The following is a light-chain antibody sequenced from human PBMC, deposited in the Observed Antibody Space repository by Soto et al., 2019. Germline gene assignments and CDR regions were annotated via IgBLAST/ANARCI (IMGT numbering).Light chain of an antibody. CDR3: QQSYGTPLT. J-gene: IGKJ4*01. Sequence: DMEMTQSPSSLSAFVGDRVTNTCRASQSISNDLNWYQHKPGKVPKLLIYAASSLQSGVPTRFSGSGSGTDFTLTINSLQPEDFATYYCQQSYGTPLTFGGGTKIEIK. V-gene: IGKV1-39*01. CDR1: QSISND. CDR2: AAS.